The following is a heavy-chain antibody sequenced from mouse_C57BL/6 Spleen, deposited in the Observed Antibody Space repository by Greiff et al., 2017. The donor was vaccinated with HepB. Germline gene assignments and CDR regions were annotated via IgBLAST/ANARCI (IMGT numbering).Heavy chain of an antibody. D-gene: IGHD1-1*01. Sequence: QVQLQQPGAELVKPGASVKLSCKASGYTFTSYWMHWVKQRPGQGLEWIGMIHPNSGSTNYNEKFKSKATLTVDKSSSTAYMQLSSLTSEDSAVYYCARWGGSSYVDAMDYWGQGTSVTVSS. V-gene: IGHV1-64*01. CDR2: IHPNSGST. CDR1: GYTFTSYW. J-gene: IGHJ4*01. CDR3: ARWGGSSYVDAMDY.